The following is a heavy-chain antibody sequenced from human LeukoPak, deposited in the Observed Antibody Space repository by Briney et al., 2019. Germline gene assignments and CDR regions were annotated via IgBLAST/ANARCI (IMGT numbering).Heavy chain of an antibody. CDR1: GFPLSSYA. V-gene: IGHV3-23*01. CDR2: TSSSEPGT. Sequence: GGSLRLSCAASGFPLSSYAMSWVRQGPGKGLEWVAATSSSEPGTYHADSVRGRFTISRDNSKNTLYLQMNRLRVEDAAVYYCARAPVTSGRGAFCYPFDYWGQGTLVTVSS. CDR3: ARAPVTSGRGAFCYPFDY. J-gene: IGHJ4*02. D-gene: IGHD2-21*01.